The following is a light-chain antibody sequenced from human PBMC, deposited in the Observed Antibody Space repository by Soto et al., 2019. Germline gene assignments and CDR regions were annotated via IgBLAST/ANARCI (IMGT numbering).Light chain of an antibody. CDR3: SSYTTSSSYV. Sequence: SVLTQPASWSGSPGQSITISCPGTSSDVGGFNYVSWYQQHPGKAPKLLIFDVYSRPSGISNRFSGSKSGNTASLTTSGLQAEDEADYYCSSYTTSSSYVFGAGTKVTVL. CDR2: DVY. V-gene: IGLV2-14*01. J-gene: IGLJ1*01. CDR1: SSDVGGFNY.